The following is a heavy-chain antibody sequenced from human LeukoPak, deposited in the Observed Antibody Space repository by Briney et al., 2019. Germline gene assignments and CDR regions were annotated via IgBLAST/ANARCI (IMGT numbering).Heavy chain of an antibody. J-gene: IGHJ5*02. Sequence: GGSLRLSCAASGTSFSNFVMTWVRQAPGKGLEWISTISGSAVNTYYADSVKGRFTISRDNSKNTLYLQMNSLRAEDTAVYYCARAMVFNWFDPWGQGTLVTVSS. D-gene: IGHD3-10*01. CDR3: ARAMVFNWFDP. V-gene: IGHV3-23*01. CDR1: GTSFSNFV. CDR2: ISGSAVNT.